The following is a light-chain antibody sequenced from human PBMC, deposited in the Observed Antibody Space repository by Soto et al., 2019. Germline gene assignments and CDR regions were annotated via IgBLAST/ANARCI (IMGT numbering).Light chain of an antibody. Sequence: DIQLTQSPSFLSASIGDRVNITCRASQGINNLLAWYQQKPGEAPKLMIHTASTLQSGVPSRFSGSGSGTEFTFTISSLQPEDSATYYCQQRHSYPITFGQGTRLEIK. CDR3: QQRHSYPIT. CDR2: TAS. J-gene: IGKJ5*01. CDR1: QGINNL. V-gene: IGKV1-9*01.